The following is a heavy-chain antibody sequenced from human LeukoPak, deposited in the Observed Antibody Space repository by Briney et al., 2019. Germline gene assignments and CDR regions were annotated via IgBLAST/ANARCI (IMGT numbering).Heavy chain of an antibody. V-gene: IGHV3-21*01. J-gene: IGHJ5*02. CDR3: ARGKEDIVVVVADGLNWFDP. Sequence: GRSLRLSCAASGFTFSSYSMNWVRQAPGKGLEWVSSISSSSSYIYYADSVKGRFTISRDNAKNSLYLQMNSLRAEDTAVYYCARGKEDIVVVVADGLNWFDPWSQGTLVTVSS. D-gene: IGHD2-15*01. CDR2: ISSSSSYI. CDR1: GFTFSSYS.